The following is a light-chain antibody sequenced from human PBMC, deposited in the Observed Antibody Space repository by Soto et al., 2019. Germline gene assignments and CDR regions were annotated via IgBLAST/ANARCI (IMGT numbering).Light chain of an antibody. V-gene: IGKV1-33*01. Sequence: DIQMTQSPSSLSASVGDRVIITCQASQDISNYLNWYQQKPGKAPKLLIYDASNLESGVPSRFSGSGSGTDFTFTISSLQPEDFATYYCQQCNNLPFTFGPGTKVDIK. CDR2: DAS. J-gene: IGKJ3*01. CDR3: QQCNNLPFT. CDR1: QDISNY.